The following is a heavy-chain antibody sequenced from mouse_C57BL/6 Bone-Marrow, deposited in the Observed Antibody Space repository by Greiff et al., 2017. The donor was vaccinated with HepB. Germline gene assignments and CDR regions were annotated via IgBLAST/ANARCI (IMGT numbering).Heavy chain of an antibody. CDR2: IYPGSGNT. CDR3: ARDEGYFDY. V-gene: IGHV1-76*01. CDR1: GYTFTDYY. J-gene: IGHJ2*01. Sequence: QVQLKESGAELVRPGASVKLSCKASGYTFTDYYINWVKQRPGQGLEWIARIYPGSGNTYYNEKFKGKATLTAEKSSSTAYMQLSSLTSEDSAVYFCARDEGYFDYWGQGTTLTVSS.